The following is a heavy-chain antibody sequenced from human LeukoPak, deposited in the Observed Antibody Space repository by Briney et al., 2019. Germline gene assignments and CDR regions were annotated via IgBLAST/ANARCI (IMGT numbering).Heavy chain of an antibody. CDR3: ARGYSSSFDY. D-gene: IGHD6-19*01. Sequence: TSQTLSLTCTVSGVHISSRYWSWIRQPPGKGLEWIGYTYYSGSTNYNPSLKSRVTISVATSENQFSLKLSSVSAADTGVYYCARGYSSSFDYWGQGTLVTVSS. CDR1: GVHISSRY. CDR2: TYYSGST. J-gene: IGHJ4*02. V-gene: IGHV4-59*11.